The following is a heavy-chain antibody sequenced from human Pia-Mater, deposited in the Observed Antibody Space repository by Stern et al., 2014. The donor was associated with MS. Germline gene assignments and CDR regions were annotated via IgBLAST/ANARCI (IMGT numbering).Heavy chain of an antibody. V-gene: IGHV1-69*17. CDR1: GGTFSSYA. CDR3: ARDGGGVDI. Sequence: QVQLVQSRAEVKKPGSSVKVSCKASGGTFSSYAIRWVRQAPGQGLEWVGGIIPTIGISNHAQKFQGRVTITADKSTNTGYMELSSLRSEDTALYYCARDGGGVDIWGQGTMVSVSS. J-gene: IGHJ3*02. D-gene: IGHD2-8*01. CDR2: IIPTIGIS.